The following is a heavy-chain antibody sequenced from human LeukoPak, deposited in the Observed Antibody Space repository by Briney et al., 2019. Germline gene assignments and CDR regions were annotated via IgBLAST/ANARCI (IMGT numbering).Heavy chain of an antibody. Sequence: SETLSLTCTVSGGSISSYYWSWIRQPPGKGLEWIGYIYYSGSTNYNPSLKSRVTISVDTSKNQFSLKLSPVTAADTAVYYCARARKGATGGSRFDPWGQGTLVTVSS. CDR3: ARARKGATGGSRFDP. CDR1: GGSISSYY. J-gene: IGHJ5*02. CDR2: IYYSGST. D-gene: IGHD1-26*01. V-gene: IGHV4-59*01.